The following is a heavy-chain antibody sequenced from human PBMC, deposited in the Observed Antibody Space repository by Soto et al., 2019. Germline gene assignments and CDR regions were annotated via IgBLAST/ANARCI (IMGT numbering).Heavy chain of an antibody. D-gene: IGHD5-18*01. J-gene: IGHJ4*02. V-gene: IGHV1-18*01. CDR3: ARDQAMAQFDY. CDR2: INAYNGNT. CDR1: GYTFTSYG. Sequence: QVQLVQSGAEVKKPVASVKVSCKASGYTFTSYGSSWVRQAPGQGLAWMGWINAYNGNTKYAQKLQGRVTMTTDTSTSTAYMELRSLRSDDTAVYYCARDQAMAQFDYWGQGTLVTVSS.